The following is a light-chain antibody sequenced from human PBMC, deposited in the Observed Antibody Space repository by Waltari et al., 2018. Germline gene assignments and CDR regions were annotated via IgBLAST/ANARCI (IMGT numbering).Light chain of an antibody. CDR1: ESVGRY. CDR2: DAS. J-gene: IGKJ4*01. Sequence: ILLTQSPATLSLSPVERATLSCRASESVGRYLAWYQHKPGRAPRLLIYDASNRATGVAARFIGSGSATDFTRTMTSLEPEDFAVYDCQQRAHWLLTFGAGTKVEMK. V-gene: IGKV3-11*01. CDR3: QQRAHWLLT.